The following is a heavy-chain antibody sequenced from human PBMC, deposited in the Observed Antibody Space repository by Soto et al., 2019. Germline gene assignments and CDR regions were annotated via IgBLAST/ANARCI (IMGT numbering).Heavy chain of an antibody. CDR3: AKDRGIAVSGTLVD. J-gene: IGHJ3*01. CDR2: ISGSGDTT. V-gene: IGHV3-23*01. Sequence: GGSLRLSCAASGFTFSSYAMSWVRQAPGKGLEWVSAISGSGDTTYSADSVKGRFTISRDNSKNALYLQMNSLRAEDTAIYYCAKDRGIAVSGTLVDWGQGTMVTVSS. CDR1: GFTFSSYA. D-gene: IGHD6-19*01.